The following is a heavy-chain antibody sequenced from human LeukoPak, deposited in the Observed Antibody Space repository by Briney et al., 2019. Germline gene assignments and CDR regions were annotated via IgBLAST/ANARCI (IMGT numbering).Heavy chain of an antibody. J-gene: IGHJ3*02. V-gene: IGHV3-43*02. CDR3: AKDMGDSSGFYYHDAFDI. CDR1: GFTFYDYA. D-gene: IGHD3-22*01. CDR2: ISGDGGST. Sequence: PGGSLRLSCAASGFTFYDYAMHWVRQAPGKGLEWVSIISGDGGSTYYADSVKGRFTIARDNSKDSLYLQMNSLSTEDTALYYCAKDMGDSSGFYYHDAFDIWGQGTMVTVSS.